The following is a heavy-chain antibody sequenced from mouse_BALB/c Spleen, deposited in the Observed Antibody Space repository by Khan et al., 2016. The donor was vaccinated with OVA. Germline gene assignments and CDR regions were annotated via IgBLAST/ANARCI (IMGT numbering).Heavy chain of an antibody. CDR1: GYTFSTYW. Sequence: QVQLQQSGAALAKPGASVKMSCKASGYTFSTYWMHWVKQRPGQGLEWIGYINPTSGYTDYNEKFKDKATLSADKSSSTGYMQLSRLTSEDSAVYYCTRDRIDYWGQGTTLTVSS. V-gene: IGHV1-7*01. CDR3: TRDRIDY. CDR2: INPTSGYT. J-gene: IGHJ2*01.